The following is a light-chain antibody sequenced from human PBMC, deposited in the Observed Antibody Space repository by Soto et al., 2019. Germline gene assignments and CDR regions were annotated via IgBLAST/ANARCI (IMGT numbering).Light chain of an antibody. J-gene: IGKJ2*01. CDR2: GAS. V-gene: IGKV3-20*01. CDR3: QQYGIAPHT. Sequence: ESVLTQSPGTLYLSPGERATLSCRASQSVSSSYLAWYQHKPGQAPRLLIYGASSRATGIPDRFSGSGSGTDFTLTISRLEPEDFEVYYCQQYGIAPHTFGQGTKLEIK. CDR1: QSVSSSY.